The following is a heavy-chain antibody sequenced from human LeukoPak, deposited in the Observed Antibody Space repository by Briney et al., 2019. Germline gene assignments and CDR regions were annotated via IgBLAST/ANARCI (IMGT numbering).Heavy chain of an antibody. D-gene: IGHD6-19*01. CDR2: IKSKTDGGTT. J-gene: IGHJ6*03. Sequence: GGSLRLSCAASGFTFSYAWMSWVRQAPGKGLEWVGRIKSKTDGGTTDYAAPVKGRFTISSDDSKNTLYLQMNSLKTEDTAVYYCAKDSSGWHYYYYYYMDVWGKGTTVTVSS. CDR1: GFTFSYAW. CDR3: AKDSSGWHYYYYYYMDV. V-gene: IGHV3-15*01.